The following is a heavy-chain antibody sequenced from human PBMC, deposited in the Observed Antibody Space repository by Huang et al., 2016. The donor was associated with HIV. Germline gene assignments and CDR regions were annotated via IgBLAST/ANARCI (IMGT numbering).Heavy chain of an antibody. Sequence: QVQLQESGPGLVKPSETLSLTCTVSGGPISGYFWNWIRQPPGKGLEWTGYIYYSGSTSYSPSLKSRVTILLDKSKNQLSLKLTSVTAADTAMYYCARFSSDKGAFDIWGQGTMVTVSS. CDR3: ARFSSDKGAFDI. V-gene: IGHV4-59*12. J-gene: IGHJ3*02. D-gene: IGHD3-3*01. CDR2: IYYSGST. CDR1: GGPISGYF.